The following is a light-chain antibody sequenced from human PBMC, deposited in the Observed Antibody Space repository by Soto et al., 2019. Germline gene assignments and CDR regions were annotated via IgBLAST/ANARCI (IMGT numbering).Light chain of an antibody. CDR3: QTWDSNSPW. J-gene: IGLJ3*02. CDR2: QDN. CDR1: KLGERY. V-gene: IGLV3-1*01. Sequence: SYELTQPPSVSVSPGQIASITCSGDKLGERYACWYQQKPGQSPVLVIYQDNRRPSGIPERFSGSNSGNSATLTISGTQAMDEADYYCQTWDSNSPWFGGGTKLTVL.